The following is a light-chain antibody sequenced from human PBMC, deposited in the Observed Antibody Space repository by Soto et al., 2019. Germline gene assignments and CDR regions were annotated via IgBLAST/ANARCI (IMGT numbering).Light chain of an antibody. CDR3: QQSYSTPPT. Sequence: IVLTQSPSTLSLSPGERATLCCVASQTISGTLDWYQQKPGQAPRLLIFGASSRATGTPDRFSGSGSGTDFTLTISSLQPEDFATYYCQQSYSTPPTFGQGTKV. CDR1: QTISGT. V-gene: IGKV3-11*01. CDR2: GAS. J-gene: IGKJ1*01.